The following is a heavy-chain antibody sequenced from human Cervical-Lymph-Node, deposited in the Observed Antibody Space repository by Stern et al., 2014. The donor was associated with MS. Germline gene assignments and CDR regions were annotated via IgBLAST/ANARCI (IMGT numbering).Heavy chain of an antibody. CDR1: TLTFSDIY. Sequence: VQLVESGGGLVKPGGSLRLSCAASTLTFSDIYMSWVRQAPGKGLEWVSYISNSGRNIYYADSVKGRFTISRDNAKNLLYLQMSSLRAEDTALYYCASSTGTAHLHYWGQGTLVTVSS. V-gene: IGHV3-11*01. D-gene: IGHD1-7*01. CDR3: ASSTGTAHLHY. CDR2: ISNSGRNI. J-gene: IGHJ4*02.